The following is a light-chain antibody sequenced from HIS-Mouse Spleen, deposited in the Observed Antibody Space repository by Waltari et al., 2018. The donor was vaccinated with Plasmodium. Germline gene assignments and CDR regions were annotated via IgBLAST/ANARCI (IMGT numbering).Light chain of an antibody. J-gene: IGKJ1*01. CDR3: QQSYSTWT. Sequence: DIQMTQSPSSLSASVGDRVTITCRASQSISSYLNWYQKKPGKAPKLLIYAASSLQSGVPSRVIGSGSWTDFTLTIRSLQPEEFATYYGQQSYSTWTFGQGTKVEIK. V-gene: IGKV1-39*01. CDR1: QSISSY. CDR2: AAS.